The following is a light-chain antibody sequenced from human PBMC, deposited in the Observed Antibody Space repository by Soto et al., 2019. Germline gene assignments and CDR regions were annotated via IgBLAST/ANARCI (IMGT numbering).Light chain of an antibody. V-gene: IGKV1-5*03. CDR3: QQYKSYPWT. J-gene: IGKJ1*01. Sequence: DIQMNQSPSTLSASVGDRVTITCRASQSISSWLAWYQQKPGKAPNLLIYKASSLRSGVPSRFSGSGSGTEFTLTISSLQPDDSTTYYCQQYKSYPWTCGQGTKGDI. CDR2: KAS. CDR1: QSISSW.